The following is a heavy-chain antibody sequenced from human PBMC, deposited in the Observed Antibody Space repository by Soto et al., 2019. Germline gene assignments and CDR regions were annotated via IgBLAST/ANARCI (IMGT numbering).Heavy chain of an antibody. CDR2: ISSSGDTI. CDR3: AGEQESVRNGYTYRVIFSFVFDV. Sequence: LRLSCAASGFNFWTYQMHCVLQAPGKGLEWVSYISSSGDTIYYADSLKGRFTISRDNAKNSLYLQMSSLRVDDAAIYYCAGEQESVRNGYTYRVIFSFVFDVWGPRTTLTVFS. J-gene: IGHJ6*01. V-gene: IGHV3-48*03. D-gene: IGHD2-21*01. CDR1: GFNFWTYQ.